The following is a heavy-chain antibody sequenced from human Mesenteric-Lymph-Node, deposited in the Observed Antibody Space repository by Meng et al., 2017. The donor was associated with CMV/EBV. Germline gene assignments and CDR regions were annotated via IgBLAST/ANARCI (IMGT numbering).Heavy chain of an antibody. V-gene: IGHV1-2*02. Sequence: ASVKVSCKASGYTFTGYYMHWVRQAPGQGLEWMGWINPNSGGTNYAQKFQGRVTMTRDTSISTAYMELSRLRSDDTAVYYCAREVVVATAAIGVFDYWGQGTLVTVSS. D-gene: IGHD2-2*01. CDR2: INPNSGGT. J-gene: IGHJ4*02. CDR1: GYTFTGYY. CDR3: AREVVVATAAIGVFDY.